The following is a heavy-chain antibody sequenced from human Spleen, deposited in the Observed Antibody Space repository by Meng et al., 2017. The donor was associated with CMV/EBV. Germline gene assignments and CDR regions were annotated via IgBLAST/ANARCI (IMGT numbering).Heavy chain of an antibody. CDR3: AREVQVERRLHYYYYGMDV. Sequence: SVKVSCKASAFTFTNYGVSWVRQAPGQGLEWMGGIIPMFGTTNHAQKFQGRVTITTDESTSTVYMELSSLRSEDTADYYCAREVQVERRLHYYYYGMDVWGQGTTVTVSS. D-gene: IGHD1-1*01. CDR1: AFTFTNYG. J-gene: IGHJ6*02. CDR2: IIPMFGTT. V-gene: IGHV1-69*05.